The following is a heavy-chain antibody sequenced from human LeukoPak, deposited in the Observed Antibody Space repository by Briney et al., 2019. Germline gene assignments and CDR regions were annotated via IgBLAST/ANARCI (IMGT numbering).Heavy chain of an antibody. Sequence: GGSLRLSCAASGFTFSSYDMHWVRQATGKGLEWVSAICTAGDSYYPGSVKGRFTISRENAKNSLYLQMNSLRAGDTAVYYCARAVTYCSGGSCYLDYWGQGTLVTVSS. V-gene: IGHV3-13*01. CDR1: GFTFSSYD. D-gene: IGHD2-15*01. CDR3: ARAVTYCSGGSCYLDY. CDR2: ICTAGDS. J-gene: IGHJ4*02.